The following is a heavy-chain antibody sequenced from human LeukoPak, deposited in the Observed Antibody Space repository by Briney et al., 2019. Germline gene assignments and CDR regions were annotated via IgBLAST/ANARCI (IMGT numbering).Heavy chain of an antibody. J-gene: IGHJ4*02. V-gene: IGHV1-2*02. D-gene: IGHD2-2*01. Sequence: ASVKVSCKASGYTFTGYYMHWVRQAPGQGLEWMGWINPNSGGTNYAQKFQGRVTMTGDTSISTAYMELSRLRSDDTAVYYCARDSDWYCSSTSCSSYYFDYWGQGTLVTVSS. CDR3: ARDSDWYCSSTSCSSYYFDY. CDR2: INPNSGGT. CDR1: GYTFTGYY.